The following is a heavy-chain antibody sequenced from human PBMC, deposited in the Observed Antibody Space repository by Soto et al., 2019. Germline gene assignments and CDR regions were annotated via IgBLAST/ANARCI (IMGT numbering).Heavy chain of an antibody. CDR1: GFTFSSYG. V-gene: IGHV3-33*01. D-gene: IGHD5-12*01. CDR2: IWYDGSNK. CDR3: ARDEGYGYGMDV. J-gene: IGHJ6*02. Sequence: QVQLVESGGGVVQPGRSLRLSCAASGFTFSSYGMHWVRQAPGKGLEWVAVIWYDGSNKYYADSVEGRFTISRDNSKNTLDLQMNSLRAEDTAVYYCARDEGYGYGMDVWGQGTTVTVSS.